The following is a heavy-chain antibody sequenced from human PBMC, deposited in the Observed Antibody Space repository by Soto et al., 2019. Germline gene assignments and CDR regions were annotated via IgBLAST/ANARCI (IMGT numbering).Heavy chain of an antibody. CDR1: SGSISSRNW. CDR3: ARDGGYEGAYFDL. J-gene: IGHJ2*01. D-gene: IGHD3-3*01. Sequence: QVQLQESGPGLVKPSGTLSLTCAVSSGSISSRNWWRWVRQSPGKGLEWIGGVYHTGSINYSPSFTSRLTMSVDKCKDQFSLKLTSVTAADTAVYYCARDGGYEGAYFDLWGRGTLVTVSS. CDR2: VYHTGSI. V-gene: IGHV4-4*02.